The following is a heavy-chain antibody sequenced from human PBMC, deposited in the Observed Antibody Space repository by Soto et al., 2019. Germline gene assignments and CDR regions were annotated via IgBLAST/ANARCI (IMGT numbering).Heavy chain of an antibody. Sequence: QVQLQESGPGLVKPSETLSLTCTVSGGSISSYYWSWIRQPPGKGLEWIGYIYYSGSTNYNPSLKSRVTISVDTSKNQFSLKLSSVTAADTGVYYCARDLRYCGGDCYSNGMDVWGQGTTVTVSS. CDR2: IYYSGST. CDR3: ARDLRYCGGDCYSNGMDV. V-gene: IGHV4-59*01. D-gene: IGHD2-21*02. J-gene: IGHJ6*02. CDR1: GGSISSYY.